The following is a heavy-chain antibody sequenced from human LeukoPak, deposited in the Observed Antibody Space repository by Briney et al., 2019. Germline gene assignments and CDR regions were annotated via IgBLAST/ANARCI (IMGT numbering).Heavy chain of an antibody. CDR1: GYTFTSYY. CDR2: INPSGGTT. D-gene: IGHD5-12*01. CDR3: ARTRGYSDYELDY. V-gene: IGHV1-46*01. Sequence: ASVKVSCKASGYTFTSYYMHWVRQAPGQGLEWMGIINPSGGTTRHAQRFQGRVTMTMDTSTSTVYMELSSLRSEDTAVYYCARTRGYSDYELDYWGQGTLVTVSS. J-gene: IGHJ4*02.